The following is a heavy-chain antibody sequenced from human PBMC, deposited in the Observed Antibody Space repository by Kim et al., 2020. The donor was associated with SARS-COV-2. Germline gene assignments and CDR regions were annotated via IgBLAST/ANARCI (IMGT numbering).Heavy chain of an antibody. CDR1: GGSFSGYY. D-gene: IGHD3-16*02. V-gene: IGHV4-34*01. CDR3: ARSIYDYVWGSYRYGAFDI. Sequence: SETLSLTCAVYGGSFSGYYWSWIRQPPGKGLEWIGEINHSGSTNYNPSLKSRVTISVDTSKNQFSLKLSSVTAADTAVYYCARSIYDYVWGSYRYGAFDIWGQGTMVTVSS. CDR2: INHSGST. J-gene: IGHJ3*02.